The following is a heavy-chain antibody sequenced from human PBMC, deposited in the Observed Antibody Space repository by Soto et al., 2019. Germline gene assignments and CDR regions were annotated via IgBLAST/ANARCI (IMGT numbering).Heavy chain of an antibody. CDR1: GFTFSSYS. CDR2: ISSSSSYI. CDR3: ARDPPTTVTNLFGNYYYGMDV. V-gene: IGHV3-21*01. Sequence: PGGSLRLSCAASGFTFSSYSMNWVRQAPGKGLEWVSSISSSSSYIYYADSVKGRFTISRDNAKNSLYLQMNSLRAEDTAVYYCARDPPTTVTNLFGNYYYGMDVWGQGTTVTVSS. J-gene: IGHJ6*02. D-gene: IGHD4-4*01.